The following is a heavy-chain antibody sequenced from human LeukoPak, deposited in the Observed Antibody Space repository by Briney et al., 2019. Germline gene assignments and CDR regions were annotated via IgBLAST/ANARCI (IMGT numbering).Heavy chain of an antibody. D-gene: IGHD3-3*01. J-gene: IGHJ4*02. CDR1: GGTFSSYA. Sequence: GASVKVSCTASGGTFSSYAISWVRQAPGQGLEWMGGIIPIFGTANYAQKFQGRVTITADESTSTAYMELSSPRSEDTAVYYCARAPRFLEWFLDYWGQGTLVTVSS. CDR3: ARAPRFLEWFLDY. V-gene: IGHV1-69*13. CDR2: IIPIFGTA.